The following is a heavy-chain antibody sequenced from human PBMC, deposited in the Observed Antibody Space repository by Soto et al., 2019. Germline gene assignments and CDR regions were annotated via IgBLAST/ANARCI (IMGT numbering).Heavy chain of an antibody. J-gene: IGHJ4*02. V-gene: IGHV1-2*02. CDR3: GRGRSGQIVVFY. D-gene: IGHD1-26*01. CDR2: IGPESGAT. CDR1: GYSFTGHY. Sequence: QVQLVQSGAEVKKPGASVKVSCKASGYSFTGHYIHWVRQAPEQGPEWMGEIGPESGATRYAQKFQGRVTMTMDTYITTVYMELNNLRPDDTAIYYCGRGRSGQIVVFYWGQGTPVTVSS.